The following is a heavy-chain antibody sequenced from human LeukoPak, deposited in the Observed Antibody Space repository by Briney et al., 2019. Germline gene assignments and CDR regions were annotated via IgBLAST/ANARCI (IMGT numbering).Heavy chain of an antibody. CDR3: SGKGYSYGYLDY. CDR2: FSNSGTN. V-gene: IGHV4-59*01. J-gene: IGHJ4*02. CDR1: GGSISDYY. D-gene: IGHD5-18*01. Sequence: PSETLSLTCTVSGGSISDYYWSWIRQPPGKGLEWIGYFSNSGTNNYNPSLKSRVTISVDTSKNQFSLKLSSVTAADTAVYYCSGKGYSYGYLDYWGQGTLVTVSS.